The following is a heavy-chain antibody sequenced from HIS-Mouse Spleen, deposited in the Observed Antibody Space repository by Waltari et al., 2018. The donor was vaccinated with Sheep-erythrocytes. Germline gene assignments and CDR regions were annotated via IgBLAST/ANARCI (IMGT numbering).Heavy chain of an antibody. CDR1: GYTFTSYD. D-gene: IGHD6-19*01. V-gene: IGHV1-8*01. CDR2: MNPNSGNT. Sequence: QVQLVQSGAEVKKTGASVKVSCKASGYTFTSYDINWVRQATGQGLAWMGWMNPNSGNTGYAQKFQGRVTMTRNTSISTAYMELSSLRSEDTAVYYCARVNLYSSGWYAYYYYGMDVWGQGTTVTVSS. CDR3: ARVNLYSSGWYAYYYYGMDV. J-gene: IGHJ6*02.